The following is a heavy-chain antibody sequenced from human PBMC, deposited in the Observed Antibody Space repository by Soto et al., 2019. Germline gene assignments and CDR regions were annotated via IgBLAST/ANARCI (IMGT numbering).Heavy chain of an antibody. CDR2: IWFDGSDK. CDR1: GFTFSSYG. Sequence: PGGSLRLSCAASGFTFSSYGMHWVRQAPGKGLEWVALIWFDGSDKYYTESVKGRFTISRDNSKSTLYLQMNSLRAEDTAVYYCARLYCSASSCYSVGAFEIRGQGTMVTVS. J-gene: IGHJ3*02. CDR3: ARLYCSASSCYSVGAFEI. V-gene: IGHV3-33*01. D-gene: IGHD2-15*01.